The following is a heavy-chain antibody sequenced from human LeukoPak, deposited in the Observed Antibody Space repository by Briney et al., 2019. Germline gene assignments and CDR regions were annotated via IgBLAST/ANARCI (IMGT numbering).Heavy chain of an antibody. D-gene: IGHD3-10*01. CDR1: RFTFSSYS. J-gene: IGHJ6*04. CDR2: ISSSSSTI. Sequence: GGSLRLSCAASRFTFSSYSMNWVRQAPGKGLEWVSYISSSSSTIYYADSVKGRFTISRDNAKNSLYLQMNSLRAEDTAVYYCARDLGAMDVWGKGTTVTVSS. V-gene: IGHV3-48*01. CDR3: ARDLGAMDV.